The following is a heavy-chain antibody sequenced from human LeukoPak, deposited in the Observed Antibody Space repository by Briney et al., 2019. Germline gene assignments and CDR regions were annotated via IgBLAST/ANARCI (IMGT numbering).Heavy chain of an antibody. CDR1: GYTFTSYA. CDR2: INTNTGNP. CDR3: ARGGQWLAESWFDP. V-gene: IGHV7-4-1*02. D-gene: IGHD6-19*01. J-gene: IGHJ5*02. Sequence: ASVKVSCKASGYTFTSYAMNWVRQAPGQGLEWMGWINTNTGNPTYAQGFTGRFVFSLDTSVSTAYPQISSLKAEDTAVYYCARGGQWLAESWFDPWGQGTLVTVSS.